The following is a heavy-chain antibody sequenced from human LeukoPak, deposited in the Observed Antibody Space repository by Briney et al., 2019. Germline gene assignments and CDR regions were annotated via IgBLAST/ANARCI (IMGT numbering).Heavy chain of an antibody. CDR3: ARGETDYGGNFDY. Sequence: SETLSLTCSVSGDSISSSRYYWGWIRQPPGKGLEWIGSIYSSGSTYYNPSLKSRVTISVDTSKNQFSLKLSSVTAADTAVYYCARGETDYGGNFDYWGQGTLVTVSS. CDR1: GDSISSSRYY. D-gene: IGHD4-23*01. CDR2: IYSSGST. J-gene: IGHJ4*02. V-gene: IGHV4-39*01.